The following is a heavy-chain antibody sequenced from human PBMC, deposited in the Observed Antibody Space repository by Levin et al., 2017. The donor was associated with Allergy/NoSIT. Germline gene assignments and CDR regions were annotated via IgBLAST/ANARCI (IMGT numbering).Heavy chain of an antibody. CDR1: GGSFSGYY. Sequence: MPSETLSLTCAVYGGSFSGYYWSWIRQPPGKGLEWIGEINHSGSTNYNPSLKSRVTISVDTSKNQFSLKLSSVTAADTAVYYCARGPPTIFGVVIIGGYGMDVWGQGTTVTVSS. J-gene: IGHJ6*02. CDR2: INHSGST. V-gene: IGHV4-34*01. D-gene: IGHD3-3*01. CDR3: ARGPPTIFGVVIIGGYGMDV.